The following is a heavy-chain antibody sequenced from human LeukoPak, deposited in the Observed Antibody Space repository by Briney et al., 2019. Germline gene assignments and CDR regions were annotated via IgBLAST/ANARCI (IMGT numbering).Heavy chain of an antibody. Sequence: ASVKVSCKASGYTFTGYYMHWVRQAPGQGLEWMGWINPNSGGTNYAQKFQGRVTMTRDTSISTAYMELSRLRSDDTAVYYCARDGLCGGDCSTGAFDIWGQGTMVTVPS. CDR1: GYTFTGYY. CDR2: INPNSGGT. D-gene: IGHD2-21*02. J-gene: IGHJ3*02. CDR3: ARDGLCGGDCSTGAFDI. V-gene: IGHV1-2*02.